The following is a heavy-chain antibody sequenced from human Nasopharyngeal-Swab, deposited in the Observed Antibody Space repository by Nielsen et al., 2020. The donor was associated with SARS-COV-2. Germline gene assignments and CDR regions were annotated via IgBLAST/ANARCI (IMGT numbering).Heavy chain of an antibody. V-gene: IGHV3-23*01. CDR3: AKVGRGYSYGYYYYYMDV. Sequence: LSLTCAASGFTFSSYAMSWVRQAPGKGLEWVSAISGSGGSTYYADSVKGRFTISRDNSKNTLYLQMNSLRAEDTAVYYCAKVGRGYSYGYYYYYMDVWGKGTTVTVSS. J-gene: IGHJ6*03. CDR1: GFTFSSYA. D-gene: IGHD5-18*01. CDR2: ISGSGGST.